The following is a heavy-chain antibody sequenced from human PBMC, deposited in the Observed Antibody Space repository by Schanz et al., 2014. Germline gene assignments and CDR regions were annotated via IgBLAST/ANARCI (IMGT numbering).Heavy chain of an antibody. J-gene: IGHJ4*02. Sequence: QVQLVQSGPEVKKPGASMKVSCKASGYTFTTYYMLWVRQAPGQGLEWMGIVNPSVRGTHFAREFQGRVTVTSDTSTSTVYLELSSLRSDDTAVYYCGRGFSRSYIDFWGQGTLITVSS. D-gene: IGHD6-6*01. CDR2: VNPSVRGT. CDR3: GRGFSRSYIDF. CDR1: GYTFTTYY. V-gene: IGHV1-46*03.